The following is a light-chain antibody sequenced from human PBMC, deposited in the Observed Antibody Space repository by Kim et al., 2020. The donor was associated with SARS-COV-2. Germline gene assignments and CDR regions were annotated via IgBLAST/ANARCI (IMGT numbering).Light chain of an antibody. J-gene: IGKJ2*01. CDR1: QSVSSSY. CDR3: QQYGSSYT. V-gene: IGKV3-20*01. Sequence: EIVLTQSPGTLSLSPGERATLSCRASQSVSSSYLAWYQQKPGQAPRLLIYGASSRATGIPDRFSGSGSGTDFTLTISRLEPEDFAVYYCQQYGSSYTFGQGTKRRS. CDR2: GAS.